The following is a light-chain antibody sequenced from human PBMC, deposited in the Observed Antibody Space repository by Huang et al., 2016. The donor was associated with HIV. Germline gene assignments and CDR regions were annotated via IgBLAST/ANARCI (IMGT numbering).Light chain of an antibody. CDR2: GTS. J-gene: IGKJ4*01. CDR1: QSVSSTD. V-gene: IGKV3-20*01. Sequence: EIVLTQSPGTLSLSPGEGATLSCRTSQSVSSTDLAWYQQKPGQAPRLLIYGTSNRATGIPDRFSGSGSGTDFTLTISRLEPEDFAVYYCQQYGSSLELTFGGGTKVEIK. CDR3: QQYGSSLELT.